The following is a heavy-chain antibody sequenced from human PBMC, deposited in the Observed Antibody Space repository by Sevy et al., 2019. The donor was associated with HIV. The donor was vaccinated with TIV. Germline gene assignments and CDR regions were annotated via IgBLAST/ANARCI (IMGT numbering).Heavy chain of an antibody. CDR2: INPDGSEK. D-gene: IGHD2-21*01. J-gene: IGHJ4*02. CDR3: ARLSSDVVVLPGTTPGQYFDY. CDR1: GFTFNTYW. Sequence: GGCLRLSCVASGFTFNTYWMTWVRQAPGKGLEWVANINPDGSEKDYVDSFKGRFTVSRDNAETSLYLHMNSLKVEATAVDFCARLSSDVVVLPGTTPGQYFDYWGQGTLVTVSS. V-gene: IGHV3-7*01.